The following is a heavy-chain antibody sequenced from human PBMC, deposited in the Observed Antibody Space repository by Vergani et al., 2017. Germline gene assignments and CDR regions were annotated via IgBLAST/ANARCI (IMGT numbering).Heavy chain of an antibody. CDR3: ARAPDCSSTSCFSGYYYYMDV. Sequence: QVQLQESGPGLVKPSETLSLTCTVSGGSISSYYWSWIRQPAGKGLEWIGRIYTSGSTNYNPSLKSRVTMSVDTSKNQFSLKLSSVTAADTAVYYCARAPDCSSTSCFSGYYYYMDVWGKGTTVTVSS. V-gene: IGHV4-4*07. CDR2: IYTSGST. CDR1: GGSISSYY. J-gene: IGHJ6*03. D-gene: IGHD2-2*01.